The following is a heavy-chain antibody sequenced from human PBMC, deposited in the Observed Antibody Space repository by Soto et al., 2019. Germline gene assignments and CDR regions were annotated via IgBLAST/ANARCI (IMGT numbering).Heavy chain of an antibody. V-gene: IGHV3-23*01. CDR2: FSFYGRRDNT. J-gene: IGHJ4*02. D-gene: IGHD1-1*01. CDR1: GFTFSSYD. CDR3: AKSLYNDNVGPNDH. Sequence: EVQLLESWGGLVQPGGSLRLACVGSGFTFSSYDMTWVRQAPGKGLEWVSSFSFYGRRDNTYYADSVKGRFTISRDNSRNTVYLQMDNLRVEDTAVYYCAKSLYNDNVGPNDHWGQGTLVTVSS.